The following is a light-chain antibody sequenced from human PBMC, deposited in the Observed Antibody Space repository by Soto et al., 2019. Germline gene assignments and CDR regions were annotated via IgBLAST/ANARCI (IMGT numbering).Light chain of an antibody. CDR3: QQYGSSPVT. V-gene: IGKV3-20*01. J-gene: IGKJ1*01. Sequence: SVLTQSPAPPSLSPGERAPLSCRASQSVSSSYLAWYQQKPGQAPRLLIYGASSRATGIPDRFSGSGSGTDFTLTISRLEPEDFAVYYCQQYGSSPVTFGQRTKV. CDR2: GAS. CDR1: QSVSSSY.